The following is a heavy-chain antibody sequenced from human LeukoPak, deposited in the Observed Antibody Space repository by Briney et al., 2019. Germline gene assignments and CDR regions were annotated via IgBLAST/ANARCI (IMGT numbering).Heavy chain of an antibody. D-gene: IGHD5-12*01. CDR2: INPNSGGT. Sequence: ASVKVSCKASGYTFTGYYMHWVRQAPGQGLEWMGWINPNSGGTNYAQKFQGRVTMTRDTSISTAYMELSRLRSDDTAVYYCARVVTVATTADYWGQGTLVTASS. CDR1: GYTFTGYY. CDR3: ARVVTVATTADY. J-gene: IGHJ4*02. V-gene: IGHV1-2*02.